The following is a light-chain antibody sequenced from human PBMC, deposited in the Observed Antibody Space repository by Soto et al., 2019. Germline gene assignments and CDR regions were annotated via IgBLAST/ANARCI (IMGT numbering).Light chain of an antibody. J-gene: IGLJ2*01. CDR2: DNN. CDR3: GTWDSSLSAVV. CDR1: SSNIGNNY. V-gene: IGLV1-51*01. Sequence: QSVLTQPPSVSAAPGQKVTISCSGSSSNIGNNYVSWYQQLPGTAPKLPIYDNNKRPSGITDRFSGSKSGTSATLGITGLQTGDEADYYCGTWDSSLSAVVFGGGTKLTVL.